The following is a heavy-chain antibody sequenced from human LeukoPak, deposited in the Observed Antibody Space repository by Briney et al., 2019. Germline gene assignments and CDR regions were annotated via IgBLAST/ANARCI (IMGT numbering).Heavy chain of an antibody. CDR2: ISGSGGST. D-gene: IGHD4-4*01. CDR3: AQYSNHRWFDS. CDR1: GFTFSIYA. J-gene: IGHJ5*01. Sequence: GGSLRLSCAASGFTFSIYAMIWVGQAPGKGLEWVSAISGSGGSTYYVDSVKGWFTISRDNSKNTLYLQMNSLRAEDTAVYYCAQYSNHRWFDSWGQGTLVTVSS. V-gene: IGHV3-23*01.